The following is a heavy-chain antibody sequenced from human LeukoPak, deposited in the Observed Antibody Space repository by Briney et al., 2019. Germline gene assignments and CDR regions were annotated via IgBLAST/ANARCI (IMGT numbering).Heavy chain of an antibody. J-gene: IGHJ4*02. CDR3: ARDFYDFWSGYAY. Sequence: PGGSLRLSCAASGFTFSSYGMHWVRQAPGKGLEWVAVISYDGSNKYYADSVKGRFTISRDNSKNTLYLQMNSLRAEDTAVYYCARDFYDFWSGYAYWGQGTLVTVSS. CDR2: ISYDGSNK. CDR1: GFTFSSYG. V-gene: IGHV3-30*03. D-gene: IGHD3-3*01.